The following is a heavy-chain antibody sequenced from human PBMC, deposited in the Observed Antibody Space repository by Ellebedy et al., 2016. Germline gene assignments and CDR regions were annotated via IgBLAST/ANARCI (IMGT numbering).Heavy chain of an antibody. CDR1: GDSVSSNSAA. D-gene: IGHD2-2*01. V-gene: IGHV6-1*01. CDR3: ARGGGRDIVLVPAAMHNWFDP. Sequence: SQTLSLTCAISGDSVSSNSAAWNWIRQSPSRGLEWLGRTYYRSKWYNDYAVSVKSRITINPDTSKNQFSLQLNSVTPEDTAVYYCARGGGRDIVLVPAAMHNWFDPWGQGTLVTVSS. CDR2: TYYRSKWYN. J-gene: IGHJ5*02.